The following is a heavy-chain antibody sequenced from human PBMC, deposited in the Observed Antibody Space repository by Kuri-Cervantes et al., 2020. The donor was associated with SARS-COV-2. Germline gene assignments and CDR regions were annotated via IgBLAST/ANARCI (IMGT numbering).Heavy chain of an antibody. Sequence: SVKVSCKASGGTFSSYTIGWVRQAPGQGLDWVGGIIPIFGTANYAQKFQGRVTITADKSTSTAYMELSSLRSEDTAVYYCARDSLAEWLGDAFDIWGQGTMVTVSS. CDR3: ARDSLAEWLGDAFDI. CDR2: IIPIFGTA. J-gene: IGHJ3*02. CDR1: GGTFSSYT. D-gene: IGHD3-3*01. V-gene: IGHV1-69*06.